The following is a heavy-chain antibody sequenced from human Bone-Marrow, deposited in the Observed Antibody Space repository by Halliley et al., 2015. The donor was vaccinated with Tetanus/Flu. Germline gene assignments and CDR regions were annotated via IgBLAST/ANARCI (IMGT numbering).Heavy chain of an antibody. D-gene: IGHD1-26*01. CDR1: SFTVSYNY. CDR3: ARPHSANYQWAYDS. J-gene: IGHJ4*02. V-gene: IGHV3-53*01. CDR2: INSGGDT. Sequence: SLRLSCAVSSFTVSYNYMSWVRQAPGKGLEWVSLINSGGDTYYADSVKGRFTISSDHSKNTLFLQMNSLRAADTAMYYCARPHSANYQWAYDSWGQGTLVTVSS.